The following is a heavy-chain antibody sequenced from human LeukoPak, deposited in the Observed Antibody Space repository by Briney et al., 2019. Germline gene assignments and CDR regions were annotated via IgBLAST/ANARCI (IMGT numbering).Heavy chain of an antibody. J-gene: IGHJ4*02. CDR2: IYYSGST. V-gene: IGHV4-31*03. CDR3: ARTRDGYNYYFDY. Sequence: SETLSLTCTVSGGSISSGGYYWSWIRQHPGKGLEWIGYIYYSGSTYYNPSLKSRVTISVDTSKNQFSLKLSSVTAADTAVYYCARTRDGYNYYFDYWGQGTLVTVSS. CDR1: GGSISSGGYY. D-gene: IGHD5-24*01.